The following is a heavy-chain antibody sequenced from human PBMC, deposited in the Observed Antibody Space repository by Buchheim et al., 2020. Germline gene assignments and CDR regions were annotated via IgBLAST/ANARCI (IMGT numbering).Heavy chain of an antibody. CDR1: GFTFTTYW. Sequence: EVQLVESGGGLVQPGGSLRLSCAASGFTFTTYWMTWVRQAPGKGLEWVANIKPDGSEKSYADSVRGRFTISRDNAKNSLYLQMSDLRVEDTAVYYCANARGLDYWGRGTL. CDR3: ANARGLDY. CDR2: IKPDGSEK. J-gene: IGHJ4*02. D-gene: IGHD3-10*01. V-gene: IGHV3-7*01.